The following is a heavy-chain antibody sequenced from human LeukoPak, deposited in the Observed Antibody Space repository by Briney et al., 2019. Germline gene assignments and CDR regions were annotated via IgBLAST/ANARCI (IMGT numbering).Heavy chain of an antibody. CDR2: ISGSGGST. Sequence: GGSLRLSCAASGFTFSSYGMSWVRQAPGKGLEWVSAISGSGGSTNYADSVKGRFTISRDNSKNTLYLQMNSLRAEDTAVYYCAKDATPSGSWTPGRFDYWGQGTLVTVSS. J-gene: IGHJ4*02. D-gene: IGHD2-15*01. V-gene: IGHV3-23*01. CDR3: AKDATPSGSWTPGRFDY. CDR1: GFTFSSYG.